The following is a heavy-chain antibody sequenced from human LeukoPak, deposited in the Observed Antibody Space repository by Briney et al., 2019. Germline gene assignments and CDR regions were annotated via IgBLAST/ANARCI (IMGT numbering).Heavy chain of an antibody. CDR2: IYYSGST. D-gene: IGHD5-12*01. J-gene: IGHJ4*02. V-gene: IGHV4-59*12. CDR3: ARVGGYSGHEEAGGY. CDR1: GVSISSYY. Sequence: PSETLSLTCTVSGVSISSYYWSWVRQPPGKGLEWIGYIYYSGSTNYNPSLKSRVTISVDTSKNQFSLKLSSVTAADTAVYYCARVGGYSGHEEAGGYWGQGTLVTVSS.